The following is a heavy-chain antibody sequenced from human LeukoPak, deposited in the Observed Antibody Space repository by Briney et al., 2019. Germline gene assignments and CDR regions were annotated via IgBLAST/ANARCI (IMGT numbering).Heavy chain of an antibody. CDR3: TSRTYYDFWSGYPGPFDY. CDR1: GFTFSSYS. D-gene: IGHD3-3*01. J-gene: IGHJ4*02. V-gene: IGHV3-15*01. CDR2: IKSKTDGGTT. Sequence: GGSLRLSCAASGFTFSSYSMNWVRQAPGKGLEWVGRIKSKTDGGTTDYAAPVKGRFTISRDDSKNTLYLQMNSLKTEDTAVYYCTSRTYYDFWSGYPGPFDYWGQGTLVTVSS.